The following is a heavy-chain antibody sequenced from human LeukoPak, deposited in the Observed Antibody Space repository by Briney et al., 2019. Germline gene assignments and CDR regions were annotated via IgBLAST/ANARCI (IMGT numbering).Heavy chain of an antibody. CDR3: ARDAFLGDYGFDY. CDR2: ISAYNGNT. CDR1: GGTFSSYA. J-gene: IGHJ4*02. D-gene: IGHD4-17*01. Sequence: ASVKVSCKASGGTFSSYAISWVRQAPGQGLEWMGWISAYNGNTNYAQKLQGRVTMTTDTSTSTAYMELRSLSSDDTAVYYCARDAFLGDYGFDYWGQGTLVTVSS. V-gene: IGHV1-18*01.